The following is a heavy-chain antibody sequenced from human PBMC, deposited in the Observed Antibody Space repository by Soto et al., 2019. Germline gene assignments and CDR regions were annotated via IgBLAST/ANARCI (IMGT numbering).Heavy chain of an antibody. Sequence: QITLKESGPTLVKPTETLTLTCTFSGFSLSTSKMGVGWIRQPPGKALEWLALIYWNEETRYSPSLKSRLTITKDISKNQVILTMINMDPVDTATYYCAHTPPDSLMDVWGQGTTVTVSS. V-gene: IGHV2-5*01. CDR1: GFSLSTSKMG. J-gene: IGHJ6*02. D-gene: IGHD2-15*01. CDR2: IYWNEET. CDR3: AHTPPDSLMDV.